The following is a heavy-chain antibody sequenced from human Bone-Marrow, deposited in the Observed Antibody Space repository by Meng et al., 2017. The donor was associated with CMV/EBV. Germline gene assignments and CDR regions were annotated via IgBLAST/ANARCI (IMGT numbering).Heavy chain of an antibody. J-gene: IGHJ6*02. CDR3: ARDLKDVVVPAAILGRYDYYGMDV. V-gene: IGHV3-21*01. CDR1: GLTFSSYS. Sequence: GESLLNSCAASGLTFSSYSMNWVRQAPVKGLEWVSSISSSSSYIYYADSVKGRFTISRDNAKNSLYLQMNSLRAEDTAVYYCARDLKDVVVPAAILGRYDYYGMDVSGQGTTVTVSS. D-gene: IGHD2-2*02. CDR2: ISSSSSYI.